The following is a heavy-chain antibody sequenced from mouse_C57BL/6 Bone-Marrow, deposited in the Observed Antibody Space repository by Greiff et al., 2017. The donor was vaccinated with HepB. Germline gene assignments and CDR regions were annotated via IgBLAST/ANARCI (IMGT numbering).Heavy chain of an antibody. V-gene: IGHV1-69*01. Sequence: QVQLQQPGAELVMPVASVKLSCKASGYTFTSYWMHWVKQRPGQGLEWIGEIDPSDSYTNYNQKFKGKSTLTVDKSSSTAYMQLSSLTSEDSAVYYCARSGFPDYWGQGTTLTVSS. J-gene: IGHJ2*01. CDR3: ARSGFPDY. CDR2: IDPSDSYT. CDR1: GYTFTSYW.